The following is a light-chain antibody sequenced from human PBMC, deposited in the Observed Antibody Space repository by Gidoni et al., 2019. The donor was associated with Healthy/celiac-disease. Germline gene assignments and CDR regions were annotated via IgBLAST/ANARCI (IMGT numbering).Light chain of an antibody. J-gene: IGKJ4*01. CDR3: RQLNSYPG. V-gene: IGKV1-9*01. CDR2: AAS. CDR1: QGISSY. Sequence: DTQPNQSPFFLSASVGDRVTITRRASQGISSYLAWYQQKPGKAHKLLIYAASTLQSGVPSRFSGSGSGTEFTLTISSLQPEDFATYYYRQLNSYPGFGGGAKVEIK.